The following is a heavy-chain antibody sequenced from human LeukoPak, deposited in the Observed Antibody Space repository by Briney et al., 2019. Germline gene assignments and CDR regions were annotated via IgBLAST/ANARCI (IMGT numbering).Heavy chain of an antibody. CDR1: GFTFTSSA. CDR3: ARAYNGYDYFDY. CDR2: IVVGSGNT. D-gene: IGHD5-12*01. J-gene: IGHJ4*02. Sequence: GTSVKVSCKASGFTFTSSAMQWVRQARGQRLEWIGWIVVGSGNTNYAQKFQERVTITRDMSTSTAYMELSSLRAEDTAVYYCARAYNGYDYFDYWGQGTLVTVSS. V-gene: IGHV1-58*02.